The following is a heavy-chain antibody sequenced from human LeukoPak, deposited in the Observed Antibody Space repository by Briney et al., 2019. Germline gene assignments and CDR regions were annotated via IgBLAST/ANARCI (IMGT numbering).Heavy chain of an antibody. D-gene: IGHD3-22*01. CDR1: GFTFSSYW. J-gene: IGHJ4*02. V-gene: IGHV3-21*01. CDR2: ISSSSSYI. CDR3: ARGPSIARVHGYYFDY. Sequence: PGGSLRVSCAASGFTFSSYWMTWVRQAPGKGLEWVSSISSSSSYIYYADSVKGRFTISRDNAKNSLYLQMNSLRAEDTAVYYCARGPSIARVHGYYFDYWGQGTLVTVSS.